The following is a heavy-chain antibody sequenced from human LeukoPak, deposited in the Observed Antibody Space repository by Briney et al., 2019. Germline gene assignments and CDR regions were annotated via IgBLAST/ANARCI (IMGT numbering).Heavy chain of an antibody. Sequence: GRSLRLSCAASGFTFSSYGMHWVRQAPAKALQWVSVISYYGSNKYYADSVNVRFTISIDNSKNTLYLQMTSLRAEDTAVYYCAKAPPYSRGWYYFDYWGQGTLVTVSS. CDR2: ISYYGSNK. D-gene: IGHD6-19*01. V-gene: IGHV3-30*18. CDR1: GFTFSSYG. J-gene: IGHJ4*02. CDR3: AKAPPYSRGWYYFDY.